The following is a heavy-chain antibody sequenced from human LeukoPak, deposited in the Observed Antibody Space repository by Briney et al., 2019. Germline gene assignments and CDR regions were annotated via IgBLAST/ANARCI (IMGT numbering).Heavy chain of an antibody. CDR3: ARPLRVTMIRGAAFRASSDFDP. Sequence: GASVKVSCKASGYTFTGYYMHWVRQAPGQGLEWMGWINPNSGGTNYAQKFQSRVTMTRDTSISTAYMELSRLRYDDTAVYYCARPLRVTMIRGAAFRASSDFDPWGQGTLVTVSS. J-gene: IGHJ5*02. V-gene: IGHV1-2*02. D-gene: IGHD3-10*01. CDR2: INPNSGGT. CDR1: GYTFTGYY.